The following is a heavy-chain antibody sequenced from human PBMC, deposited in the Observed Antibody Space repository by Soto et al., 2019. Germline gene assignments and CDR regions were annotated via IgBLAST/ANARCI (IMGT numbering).Heavy chain of an antibody. Sequence: SETLSLTCTVSGGSISSYYWSWIRQPPGKGLEWIGYIYYSGSTNYNPSLKSRVTISVDTSKNQFSLKLSSVTAADTAVYYCARREQYSSGWSYFFDYWGQGTLVTVSS. CDR1: GGSISSYY. CDR2: IYYSGST. J-gene: IGHJ4*02. CDR3: ARREQYSSGWSYFFDY. V-gene: IGHV4-59*08. D-gene: IGHD6-19*01.